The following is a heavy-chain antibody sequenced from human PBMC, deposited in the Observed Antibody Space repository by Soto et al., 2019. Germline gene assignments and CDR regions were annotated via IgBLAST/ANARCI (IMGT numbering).Heavy chain of an antibody. V-gene: IGHV3-48*01. CDR2: TSSDSGTI. CDR1: GFTFSNYP. D-gene: IGHD2-21*01. J-gene: IGHJ6*03. Sequence: GGSLRLSCAASGFTFSNYPMNWVRQAPGKGLEWISYTSSDSGTIYYADSVKGRFSISRDNAKNSLYLQMNSLRVEDTAVYYCASDCFYMDVGGKGTSVTVPS. CDR3: ASDCFYMDV.